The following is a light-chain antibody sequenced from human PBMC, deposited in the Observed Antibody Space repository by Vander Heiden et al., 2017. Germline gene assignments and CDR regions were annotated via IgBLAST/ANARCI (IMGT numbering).Light chain of an antibody. CDR3: QQCASYYS. V-gene: IGKV1-5*03. CDR1: QDISDW. J-gene: IGKJ2*03. CDR2: KAS. Sequence: DIQLTQSPSTLSASVGDKVTITCRATQDISDWLAWYQQRPGEAPKLLMYKASNLESGVPSRFSGSGAGTQFTLTISSLQPDDFATYYCQQCASYYSFGQGTKVEIK.